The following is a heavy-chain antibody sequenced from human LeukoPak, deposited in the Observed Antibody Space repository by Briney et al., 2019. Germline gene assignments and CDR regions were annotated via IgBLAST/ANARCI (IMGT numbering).Heavy chain of an antibody. D-gene: IGHD6-19*01. CDR3: AKDPLAVANAFDI. CDR2: ISGSGGST. Sequence: GGCVRLSCAASGFTFSSYAMSWVRQAPGKGLEWVSAISGSGGSTYYADSVKGRFTISRDNSKNTLYLQMNSLRAEDTAVYYCAKDPLAVANAFDIWGQGTMVTVSS. J-gene: IGHJ3*02. CDR1: GFTFSSYA. V-gene: IGHV3-23*01.